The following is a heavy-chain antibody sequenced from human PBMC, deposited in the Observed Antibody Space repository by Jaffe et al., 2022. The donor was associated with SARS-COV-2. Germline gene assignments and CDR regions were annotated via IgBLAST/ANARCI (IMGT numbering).Heavy chain of an antibody. J-gene: IGHJ2*01. D-gene: IGHD1-26*01. CDR1: GFTFDDYG. CDR3: ARDMEWELGNWYFDL. Sequence: EVQLVESGGGVVRPGGSLRLSCAASGFTFDDYGMSWVRQAPGKGLEWVSGINWNGGSTGYADSVKGRFTISRDNAKNSLYLQMNSLRAEDTALYHCARDMEWELGNWYFDLWGRGTLVTVSS. V-gene: IGHV3-20*01. CDR2: INWNGGST.